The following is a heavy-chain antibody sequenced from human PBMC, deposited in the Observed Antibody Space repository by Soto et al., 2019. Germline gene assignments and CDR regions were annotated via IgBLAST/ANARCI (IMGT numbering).Heavy chain of an antibody. CDR1: GGSISRGDYY. V-gene: IGHV4-30-4*01. D-gene: IGHD4-17*01. CDR2: IYYSGST. J-gene: IGHJ4*02. Sequence: SETLSLTCTVSGGSISRGDYYWSWIRQPPGKGLEWIGYIYYSGSTYYNPSLKSRVTISVDRSKNQFSLKLSSVTAADTAVYYCASGLVTTLHYWGQGTLVTVSS. CDR3: ASGLVTTLHY.